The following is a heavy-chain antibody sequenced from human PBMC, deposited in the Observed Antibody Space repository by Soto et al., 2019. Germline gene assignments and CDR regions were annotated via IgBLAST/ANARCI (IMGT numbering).Heavy chain of an antibody. V-gene: IGHV1-69*06. D-gene: IGHD2-15*01. J-gene: IGHJ6*02. CDR3: TRGDYYYYGMDV. CDR1: GGTFSSYA. Sequence: GASVKVSCKASGGTFSSYAISWVRQAPGQGLEWVGGIIPIFGTANYAQKFQGRVTITADKSTSTAYMELSSLRSEDTAVYYCTRGDYYYYGMDVWGQGTTVTVSS. CDR2: IIPIFGTA.